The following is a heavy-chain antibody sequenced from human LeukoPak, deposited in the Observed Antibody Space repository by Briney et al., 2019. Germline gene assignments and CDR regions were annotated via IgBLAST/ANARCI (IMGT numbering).Heavy chain of an antibody. CDR3: AKDGDRRFGDLNWFDP. CDR2: ISGGGGNT. J-gene: IGHJ5*02. CDR1: GFAFSSYA. V-gene: IGHV3-23*01. Sequence: GGSLRLSCAASGFAFSSYAISWVRQAPGKGLEWVATISGGGGNTYYADAAKGRFTISRDISKNTLYLQMNSLRAEDTAVYYCAKDGDRRFGDLNWFDPWGQGTLVTVSS. D-gene: IGHD3-10*01.